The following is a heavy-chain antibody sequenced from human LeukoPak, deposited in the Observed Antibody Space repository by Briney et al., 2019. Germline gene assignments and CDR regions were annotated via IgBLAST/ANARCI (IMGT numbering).Heavy chain of an antibody. J-gene: IGHJ4*02. V-gene: IGHV3-30-3*01. CDR2: ISYDGSEK. Sequence: PGRSLRLSCAASGLTFSSYPMHWVRQAPGKGLEWVAVISYDGSEKHYADPMKGRFTISRDNSKNTLYLQMSSLRAEDTAMYYCAREGNSGYYPYWGQGILVTVSS. CDR3: AREGNSGYYPY. D-gene: IGHD3-22*01. CDR1: GLTFSSYP.